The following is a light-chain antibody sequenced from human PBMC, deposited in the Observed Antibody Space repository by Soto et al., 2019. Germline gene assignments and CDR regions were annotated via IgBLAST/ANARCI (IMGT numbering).Light chain of an antibody. CDR3: QQSNSLYT. Sequence: DIQMTQSPSTLSASVGDRVTINCRASQSISSWLAWYQQKPGKAPKLLIYKASSLESGVPSRFSGSGSGTEFTLTISSLQPDYVATYYCQQSNSLYTFGQGTKLEIK. J-gene: IGKJ2*01. CDR1: QSISSW. V-gene: IGKV1-5*03. CDR2: KAS.